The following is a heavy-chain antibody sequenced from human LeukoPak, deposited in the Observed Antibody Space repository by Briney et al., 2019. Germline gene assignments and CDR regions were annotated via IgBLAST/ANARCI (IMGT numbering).Heavy chain of an antibody. J-gene: IGHJ3*02. D-gene: IGHD6-13*01. Sequence: GESLKISCKGSGYSFTSYWIGWVRQMPGKGLEWMGIIYPGDSDTRYSPSFQGQVTISADKSISTAYLQWSSLKASDTAMYYCAGQVGSSSWYRKAFDIWGQGTMVTVSS. CDR3: AGQVGSSSWYRKAFDI. CDR1: GYSFTSYW. V-gene: IGHV5-51*01. CDR2: IYPGDSDT.